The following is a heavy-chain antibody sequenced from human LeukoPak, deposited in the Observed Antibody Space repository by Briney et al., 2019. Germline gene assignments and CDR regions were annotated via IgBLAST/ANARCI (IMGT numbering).Heavy chain of an antibody. CDR3: ARSGAAGGFDY. J-gene: IGHJ4*02. D-gene: IGHD6-13*01. CDR2: ISTSGGST. Sequence: GGSLRLSCAASGFTFSTYAMSWVRQAPGKGLEWVSGISTSGGSTYYADSVKGRFTISRDNAKNTLNLQMNSLRAEDTAVYYCARSGAAGGFDYWGQGTLVTVSS. CDR1: GFTFSTYA. V-gene: IGHV3-23*01.